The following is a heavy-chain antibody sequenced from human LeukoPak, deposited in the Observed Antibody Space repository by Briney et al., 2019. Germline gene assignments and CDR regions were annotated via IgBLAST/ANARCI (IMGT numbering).Heavy chain of an antibody. J-gene: IGHJ4*02. CDR3: AKTGDQGRVWGSYREFDY. CDR1: GFTFSTYW. CDR2: IKQDGSEK. V-gene: IGHV3-7*02. D-gene: IGHD3-16*02. Sequence: PGGSLRLSCAASGFTFSTYWMSWVRQAPGKRLEGVANIKQDGSEKYYVDSVKGRFTISRDNAKNSLYLQMNSLRVDDTAVYYCAKTGDQGRVWGSYREFDYWGQGTLVTVSS.